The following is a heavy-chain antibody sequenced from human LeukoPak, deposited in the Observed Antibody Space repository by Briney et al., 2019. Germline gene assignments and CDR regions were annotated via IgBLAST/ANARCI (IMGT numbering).Heavy chain of an antibody. V-gene: IGHV3-23*01. CDR3: AKDGFGGYNWFDP. CDR1: GFTVSSNY. Sequence: GGSLRLSCAASGFTVSSNYMSWVRQAPGKGLEWVSAISDSGGSTYYADSVKGRFTISRDNSKNTLYLQMNSLRAEDTAVYYCAKDGFGGYNWFDPWGQGTLVTVSS. CDR2: ISDSGGST. D-gene: IGHD3-16*01. J-gene: IGHJ5*02.